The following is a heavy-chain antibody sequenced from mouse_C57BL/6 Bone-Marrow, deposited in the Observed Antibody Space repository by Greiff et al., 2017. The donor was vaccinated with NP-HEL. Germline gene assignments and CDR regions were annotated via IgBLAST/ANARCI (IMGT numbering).Heavy chain of an antibody. CDR2: INPCNGGT. CDR3: AKGWVRDAVLLDY. V-gene: IGHV1-53*01. D-gene: IGHD1-1*02. J-gene: IGHJ4*01. Sequence: QVQLQQPGTELVKPGASVKLSCKASGYTFTSYWMHWVKQRPGQGLEWIGNINPCNGGTNYNEKFKSKATLTVDKSSSTAYMQLSSLTSEDSAVFYCAKGWVRDAVLLDYWGQGTSVTVSS. CDR1: GYTFTSYW.